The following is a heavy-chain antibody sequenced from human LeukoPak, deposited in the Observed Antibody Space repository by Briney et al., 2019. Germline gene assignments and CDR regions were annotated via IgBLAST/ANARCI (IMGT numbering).Heavy chain of an antibody. CDR3: ARQGYYDSSGYFGFFDY. CDR1: GDSINGGGYY. CDR2: IYYSGST. Sequence: SETLSLTCTVSGDSINGGGYYWSWIRQHPGKGLEWIGYIYYSGSTYYNPSLKSRVTISVDTSKNQFSLKLSSVTAADTAVYYCARQGYYDSSGYFGFFDYWGQGTLVTVSS. J-gene: IGHJ4*02. D-gene: IGHD3-22*01. V-gene: IGHV4-31*03.